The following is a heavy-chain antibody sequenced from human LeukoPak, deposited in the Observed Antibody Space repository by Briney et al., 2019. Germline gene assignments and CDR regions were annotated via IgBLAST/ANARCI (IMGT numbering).Heavy chain of an antibody. J-gene: IGHJ4*02. D-gene: IGHD3-3*01. V-gene: IGHV4-39*01. CDR2: IYYSGST. CDR3: ARHGSVGFWSGYDRRGDEDYFDY. Sequence: ASETLSLTCTVSGGSISSSSYYWGWIRQPPGKGLEWIGSIYYSGSTYYNPSLKSRVTISVDTSKNQFSLKLSSVTAADTAVYYCARHGSVGFWSGYDRRGDEDYFDYWGQGTLVTVSS. CDR1: GGSISSSSYY.